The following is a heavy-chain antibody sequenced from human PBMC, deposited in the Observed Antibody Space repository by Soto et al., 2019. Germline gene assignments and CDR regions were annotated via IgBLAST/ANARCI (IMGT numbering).Heavy chain of an antibody. CDR1: GGSISSYY. J-gene: IGHJ4*02. CDR2: IYYSGST. CDR3: AMGDQNVHTFDY. D-gene: IGHD2-21*02. Sequence: SETLSLTCTVSGGSISSYYWSWIRQPPGKGLEWIGYIYYSGSTNYNPSLKSRVTISVDTSKNQFSLKLSSVTAADTAVYYCAMGDQNVHTFDYWGQGTLVTVSS. V-gene: IGHV4-59*08.